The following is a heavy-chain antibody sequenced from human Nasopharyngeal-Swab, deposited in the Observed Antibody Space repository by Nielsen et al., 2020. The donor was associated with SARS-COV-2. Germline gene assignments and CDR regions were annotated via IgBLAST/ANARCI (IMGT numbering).Heavy chain of an antibody. D-gene: IGHD6-13*01. CDR2: IIPIFGTA. CDR1: GGTFSSYA. Sequence: SVKVSCKASGGTFSSYAISWVRQAPGQGLEWMGGIIPIFGTANYAQKFQGRVTITADESTSTAYMELSSLRSEDTAVYYCAFRWWRSSWYGDYWGQGTLVTVSS. V-gene: IGHV1-69*13. J-gene: IGHJ4*02. CDR3: AFRWWRSSWYGDY.